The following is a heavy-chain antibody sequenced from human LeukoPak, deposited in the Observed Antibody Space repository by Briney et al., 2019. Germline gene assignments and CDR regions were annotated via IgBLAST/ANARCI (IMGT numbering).Heavy chain of an antibody. V-gene: IGHV1-8*01. CDR2: MNPNSGNT. CDR1: GYTFTSYD. D-gene: IGHD6-19*01. J-gene: IGHJ4*02. Sequence: ASVKVSCKASGYTFTSYDINWVRQATGQGLEWMGWMNPNSGNTGYAQEFQGRVTMTRNTSISTAYMELSSLRSEDTAVYYCAKEFSGGWSFDYWGQGALVTVSS. CDR3: AKEFSGGWSFDY.